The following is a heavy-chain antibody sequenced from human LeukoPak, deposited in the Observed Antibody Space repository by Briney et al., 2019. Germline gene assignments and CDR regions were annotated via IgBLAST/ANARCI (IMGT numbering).Heavy chain of an antibody. J-gene: IGHJ5*02. CDR2: IWYDGSNE. CDR3: ARAAMVRGVSHCFDP. V-gene: IGHV3-33*01. Sequence: GGSLRLSCAASGFTFSSYGMHWVRQAPGKGLEWVAVIWYDGSNEYYADSVKGRFTISRDNAKNSLYLQMNSLRAEDTAVYYCARAAMVRGVSHCFDPWGQGTLVTVSS. CDR1: GFTFSSYG. D-gene: IGHD3-10*01.